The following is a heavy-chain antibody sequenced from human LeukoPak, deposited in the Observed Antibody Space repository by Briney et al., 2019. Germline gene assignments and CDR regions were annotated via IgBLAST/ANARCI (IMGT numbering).Heavy chain of an antibody. CDR3: ARINSSGWYDFDY. Sequence: SETLSLTCAVSGYSISSGYYWGWIRQPPGKGLEWIGSIYHSGSTYYNPSLKSRVTISVDTSKNQFSLKLSSVTAADTAVYYCARINSSGWYDFDYWGQGTLVAVSS. CDR2: IYHSGST. CDR1: GYSISSGYY. V-gene: IGHV4-38-2*01. J-gene: IGHJ4*02. D-gene: IGHD6-19*01.